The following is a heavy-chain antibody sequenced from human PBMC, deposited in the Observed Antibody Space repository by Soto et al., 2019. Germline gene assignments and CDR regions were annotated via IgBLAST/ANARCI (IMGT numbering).Heavy chain of an antibody. CDR1: GDSVSSNSAA. V-gene: IGHV6-1*01. CDR2: TYHRSKWYN. J-gene: IGHJ5*02. Sequence: PSQTLSLTCAISGDSVSSNSAAWNWIRQSPSRGLEWLGRTYHRSKWYNDYAVSVKSRITINQDTSKNQFSLQLNSVTPEDTAVYYCASDLASRWSRNWFAPWGQGTLVTVSS. CDR3: ASDLASRWSRNWFAP. D-gene: IGHD6-13*01.